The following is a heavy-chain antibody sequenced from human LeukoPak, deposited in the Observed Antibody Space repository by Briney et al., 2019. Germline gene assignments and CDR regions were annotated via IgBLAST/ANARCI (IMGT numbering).Heavy chain of an antibody. CDR2: INPNSGGT. J-gene: IGHJ5*02. CDR1: GYTFTGYY. V-gene: IGHV1-2*06. Sequence: ASVKVSCKASGYTFTGYYMHWVRQAPGQGLEWMGRINPNSGGTNYAQKFQGRVTVTRDTSISTAHMELSRLRSDDTAVYYCARDAEYYDFWSGYYVWFDPWGQGTLVTVSS. CDR3: ARDAEYYDFWSGYYVWFDP. D-gene: IGHD3-3*01.